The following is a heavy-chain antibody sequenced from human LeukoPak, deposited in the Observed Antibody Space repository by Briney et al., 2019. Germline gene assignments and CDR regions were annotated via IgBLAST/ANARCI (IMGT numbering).Heavy chain of an antibody. CDR1: GYTFTSYA. Sequence: ASVKVSCKASGYTFTSYAMHWVRQAPGQRLEWMGWINAGNGNTKYSQKFQGRVTITRDTSASTAYMELSSLRSEDTAVYYCARLGDTVTNIPIPDAFDIWGQGTMVTVSS. V-gene: IGHV1-3*01. D-gene: IGHD4-17*01. CDR2: INAGNGNT. J-gene: IGHJ3*02. CDR3: ARLGDTVTNIPIPDAFDI.